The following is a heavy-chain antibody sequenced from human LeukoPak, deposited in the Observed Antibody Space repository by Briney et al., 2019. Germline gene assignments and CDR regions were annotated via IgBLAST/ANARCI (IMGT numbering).Heavy chain of an antibody. V-gene: IGHV4-34*01. Sequence: SETLSLTCAVYGGSFSGYYWSWIRQPPGKGLEWIGEINHSGSTNYNPSLKSRVTISVDTSKNQFSLKLSSVTAADTAVHYCGRDLLLGFGAPGFDYGGKGTLVPAPS. CDR1: GGSFSGYY. J-gene: IGHJ4*02. D-gene: IGHD3-10*01. CDR3: GRDLLLGFGAPGFDY. CDR2: INHSGST.